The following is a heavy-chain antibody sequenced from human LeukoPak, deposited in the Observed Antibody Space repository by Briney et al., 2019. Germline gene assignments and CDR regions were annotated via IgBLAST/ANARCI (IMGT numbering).Heavy chain of an antibody. V-gene: IGHV1-46*01. J-gene: IGHJ4*02. CDR2: INPSGGST. Sequence: ASVKVSCKASGYTFTSYYMHWVRQAPGQGLEWMGIINPSGGSTSYAQKFQGRVTMTTDTSTSTAYMELRSLRSDDTAVYYCARGRTYYYDSSGHFDYWGQGTLVTVSS. CDR3: ARGRTYYYDSSGHFDY. D-gene: IGHD3-22*01. CDR1: GYTFTSYY.